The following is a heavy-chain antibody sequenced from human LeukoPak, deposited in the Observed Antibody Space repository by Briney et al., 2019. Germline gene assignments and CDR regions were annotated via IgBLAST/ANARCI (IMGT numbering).Heavy chain of an antibody. Sequence: ASVKVSCKASGYTFTSYAMNWVRQAPGQGLEWMGSIIPQFGTPNYAQKLQGRLTISTDESTNTVYMELSSLRSEDTAVYYCASLPAIGYCSGGSCFLVDSWGQGSLVTVSS. J-gene: IGHJ4*02. CDR1: GYTFTSYA. CDR3: ASLPAIGYCSGGSCFLVDS. D-gene: IGHD2-15*01. CDR2: IIPQFGTP. V-gene: IGHV1-69*05.